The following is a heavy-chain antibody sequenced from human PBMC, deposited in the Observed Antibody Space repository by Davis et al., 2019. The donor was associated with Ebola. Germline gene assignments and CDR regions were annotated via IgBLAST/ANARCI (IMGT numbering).Heavy chain of an antibody. CDR2: ISAYNGNT. J-gene: IGHJ4*02. Sequence: AASVKVSCKASGYTFTSYGINWVRQAPGQGLEWMGWISAYNGNTNYAQKLQGRVTMTTDTSTSTAYMELRSLRSDDTARYYCARDGHRGASDQTGDYWGQGTLVTVSS. V-gene: IGHV1-18*01. CDR1: GYTFTSYG. CDR3: ARDGHRGASDQTGDY. D-gene: IGHD4/OR15-4a*01.